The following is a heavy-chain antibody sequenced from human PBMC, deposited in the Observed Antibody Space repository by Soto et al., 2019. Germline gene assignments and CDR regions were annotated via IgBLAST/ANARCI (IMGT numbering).Heavy chain of an antibody. CDR1: GYTFTSYG. CDR3: ARHKSQWPNWFDP. V-gene: IGHV1-18*01. J-gene: IGHJ5*02. Sequence: QVQQVQSGAEVKRPGASAKVSCKASGYTFTSYGFSWVRQAPGQGLEWMGWISAYDGSTNYAQKFQGRVTMTTDTSTSTAYMELNSLRSDDTAVYYCARHKSQWPNWFDPWGQGTLVTVSS. D-gene: IGHD2-8*01. CDR2: ISAYDGST.